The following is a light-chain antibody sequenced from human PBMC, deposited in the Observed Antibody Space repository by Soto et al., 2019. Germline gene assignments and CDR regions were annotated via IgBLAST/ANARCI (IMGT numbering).Light chain of an antibody. CDR1: SSDIGAYNY. V-gene: IGLV2-8*01. Sequence: QSALTQPPSASGSPGQSVTISCTGTSSDIGAYNYVSWFQQHPGEAPKLIISEVNKRPSGVPNRFSGSKSGNTASLTVSGLQAEDEADDYCTSYGGRDNLIFGGGTQLTVL. CDR2: EVN. J-gene: IGLJ2*01. CDR3: TSYGGRDNLI.